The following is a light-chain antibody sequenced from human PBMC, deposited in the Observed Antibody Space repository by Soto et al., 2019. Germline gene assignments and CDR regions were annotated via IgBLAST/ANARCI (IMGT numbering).Light chain of an antibody. V-gene: IGKV3-20*01. J-gene: IGKJ1*01. CDR2: GAS. Sequence: EIVLTQSPGTLSLSPGERATLSCRASQSVSSSDLAWYQQKPGQAPRLLIYGASSRATGITGRFSGSGSGTDFTLTISRLEPEDFAVYYCQHYGSSLRTFGQGTKVEIK. CDR1: QSVSSSD. CDR3: QHYGSSLRT.